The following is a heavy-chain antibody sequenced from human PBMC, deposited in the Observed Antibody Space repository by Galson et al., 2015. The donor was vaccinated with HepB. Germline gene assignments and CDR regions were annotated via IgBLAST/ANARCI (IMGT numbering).Heavy chain of an antibody. J-gene: IGHJ4*02. CDR2: IWYDGSNK. CDR3: AREGSQLADYYFDY. V-gene: IGHV3-33*01. CDR1: GFTFSSYG. D-gene: IGHD3-10*01. Sequence: SLRLSCAASGFTFSSYGMHWVRQAPGKGLEWVAVIWYDGSNKYYADSVKGRFTISRDNSKNTLYLQMNSLRAEDTAVYYCAREGSQLADYYFDYWGQGTLVTVSS.